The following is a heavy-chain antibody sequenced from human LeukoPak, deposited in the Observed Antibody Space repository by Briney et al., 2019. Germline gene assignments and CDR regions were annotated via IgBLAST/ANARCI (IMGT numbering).Heavy chain of an antibody. Sequence: GGSLRLSCAASGFTFSSYSMNWVRQAPGKGLEWVSYISSSSSTIYYADSVKGRFTISRDNAKNSLYLQMNSLRAEDTAVYYCARRMPSSKGPFDYWGQGTLVTVSS. V-gene: IGHV3-48*01. D-gene: IGHD2-2*01. CDR1: GFTFSSYS. CDR3: ARRMPSSKGPFDY. J-gene: IGHJ4*02. CDR2: ISSSSSTI.